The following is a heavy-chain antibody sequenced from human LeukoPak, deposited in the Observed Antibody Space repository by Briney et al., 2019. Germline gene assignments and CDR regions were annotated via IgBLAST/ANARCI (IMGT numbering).Heavy chain of an antibody. CDR1: GFTFSSYA. Sequence: GGSLRLSCAASGFTFSSYAMSWVRQAPRKGLEWVSSISGSGGSTYYADSVKGRFTISRDNSKNTLYLQMNSLRAEDTAVYYCAKAVRGYSSSSDYWGQGTLVTVSS. V-gene: IGHV3-23*01. CDR2: ISGSGGST. J-gene: IGHJ4*02. D-gene: IGHD6-13*01. CDR3: AKAVRGYSSSSDY.